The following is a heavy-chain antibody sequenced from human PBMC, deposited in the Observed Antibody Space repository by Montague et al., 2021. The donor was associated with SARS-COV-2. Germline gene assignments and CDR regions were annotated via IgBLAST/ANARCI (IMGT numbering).Heavy chain of an antibody. CDR2: IYFSGST. D-gene: IGHD5-12*01. J-gene: IGHJ4*02. Sequence: SETLSLTCTVSGGSISSSSYYWGWIRQPPGKGLEWIGSIYFSGSTYYNPSLKSRVTISVDTSKNQFSLKLSSVTAADTAVYYCARHEGQWLRLYPDYFDYWGQGTLVTVSS. CDR1: GGSISSSSYY. V-gene: IGHV4-39*01. CDR3: ARHEGQWLRLYPDYFDY.